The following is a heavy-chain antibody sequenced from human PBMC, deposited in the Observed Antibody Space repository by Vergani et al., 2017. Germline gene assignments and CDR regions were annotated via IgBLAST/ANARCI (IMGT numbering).Heavy chain of an antibody. CDR2: IHPGDSDT. CDR1: GHSLTSYW. Sequence: EVQLVQSGAEVKKPGESLKISCKRSGHSLTSYWIGWVRQMPGKGLEWMGIIHPGDSDTRYSPSFQGQITISADTSISTTYLQWSRLKASDTAMYYCARPEGYSSGWYGGVDYWGQGTLVTVSS. J-gene: IGHJ4*02. V-gene: IGHV5-51*01. CDR3: ARPEGYSSGWYGGVDY. D-gene: IGHD6-19*01.